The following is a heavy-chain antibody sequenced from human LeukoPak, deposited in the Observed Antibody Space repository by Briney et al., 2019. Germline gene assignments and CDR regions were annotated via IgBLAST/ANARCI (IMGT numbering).Heavy chain of an antibody. CDR1: GYTFTSYD. Sequence: ASVKVSCKASGYTFTSYDINWVRQATGQGPEWMGWMNPNSGNTGYAQKFQGRVTMTRNTSISTAYMELSSLRSEDTAVYYCARVIDSIAAAGSDWGQGTLVTVSS. D-gene: IGHD6-13*01. V-gene: IGHV1-8*01. CDR3: ARVIDSIAAAGSD. CDR2: MNPNSGNT. J-gene: IGHJ4*02.